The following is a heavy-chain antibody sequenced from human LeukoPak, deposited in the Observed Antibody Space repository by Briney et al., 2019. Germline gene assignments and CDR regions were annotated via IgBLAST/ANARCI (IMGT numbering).Heavy chain of an antibody. Sequence: SETLSLTCTVSGGSISSYYWSWIRQPAGKGLEWIGRIYTSGSTNYNPSLKSRVTMSVDTSKNQFSLKLSSVTPADTAVYYCATTTTVTTGADNDYWGQGTLVTVSS. J-gene: IGHJ4*02. CDR3: ATTTTVTTGADNDY. CDR2: IYTSGST. CDR1: GGSISSYY. D-gene: IGHD4-17*01. V-gene: IGHV4-4*07.